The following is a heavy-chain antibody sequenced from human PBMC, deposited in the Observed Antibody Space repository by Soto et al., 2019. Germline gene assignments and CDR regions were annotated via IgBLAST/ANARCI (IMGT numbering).Heavy chain of an antibody. CDR1: GESFTTHY. J-gene: IGHJ5*02. CDR3: ARRRTTIFGVTIISPRRQPNWLDP. V-gene: IGHV4-34*01. CDR2: INHSGST. D-gene: IGHD3-3*01. Sequence: LFLTCAVYGESFTTHYWNWIRQPPGKGLEWIGEINHSGSTKYSPSLKSRVTISVDTSKNQFSLNLTSVTAADTAIYFCARRRTTIFGVTIISPRRQPNWLDPWGQGALVTVSS.